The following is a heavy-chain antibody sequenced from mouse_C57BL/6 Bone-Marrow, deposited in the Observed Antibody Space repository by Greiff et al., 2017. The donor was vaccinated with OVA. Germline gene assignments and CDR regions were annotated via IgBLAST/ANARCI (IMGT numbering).Heavy chain of an antibody. CDR1: GFSLTSYG. D-gene: IGHD1-1*01. CDR3: AKKGVVDGWYFDV. CDR2: IWRGGST. J-gene: IGHJ1*03. V-gene: IGHV2-5*01. Sequence: VKVVESGPGLVQPSQSLSITCTVSGFSLTSYGVHWVRQSPGKGLEWLGVIWRGGSTDYNAAFMSRLSITKDNSKSQVFFKMNMLQADDTAIYYCAKKGVVDGWYFDVWGTGTTVTVSS.